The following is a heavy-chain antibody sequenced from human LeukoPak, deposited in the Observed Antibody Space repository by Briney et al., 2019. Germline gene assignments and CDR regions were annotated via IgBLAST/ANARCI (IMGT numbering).Heavy chain of an antibody. Sequence: SVKVSCKASGYTFTGYYMHWVRQAPGQGLEWMGRIIPILGIANYAQKFQGRVTITADKSTSTAYMELSSLRSEDTAVYYCARQLRYNWNDGRLDYWGQGTLVTVSS. CDR2: IIPILGIA. V-gene: IGHV1-69*02. CDR1: GYTFTGYY. CDR3: ARQLRYNWNDGRLDY. J-gene: IGHJ4*02. D-gene: IGHD1-1*01.